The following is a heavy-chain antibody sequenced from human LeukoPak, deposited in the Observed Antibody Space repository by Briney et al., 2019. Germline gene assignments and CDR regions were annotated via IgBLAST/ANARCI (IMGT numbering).Heavy chain of an antibody. CDR1: GYSFTSYW. CDR3: ARIASYSSSHEFDY. J-gene: IGHJ4*02. D-gene: IGHD6-6*01. Sequence: GESLKISCKGSGYSFTSYWISWVRQMPGKGLEWMGRIDPSDSYTNYSPSFQGHVTISADKSISTAYLQWSSLKASDTAMYYRARIASYSSSHEFDYWGQGTLVTVSS. CDR2: IDPSDSYT. V-gene: IGHV5-10-1*01.